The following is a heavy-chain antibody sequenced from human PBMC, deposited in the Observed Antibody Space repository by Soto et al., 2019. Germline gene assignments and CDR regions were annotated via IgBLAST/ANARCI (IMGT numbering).Heavy chain of an antibody. D-gene: IGHD4-4*01. V-gene: IGHV4-31*03. J-gene: IGHJ6*02. Sequence: PSETLSLTCTVSGGSISSGGYYWSWIRQHPGKGLEWIGYIYYSGSTYYNPSLKSRVTISVDTSKNQFSLKLSSVTAADTAVYYCARGGYSNYDFPSDYYYDMDVWGQGTTVTVS. CDR1: GGSISSGGYY. CDR3: ARGGYSNYDFPSDYYYDMDV. CDR2: IYYSGST.